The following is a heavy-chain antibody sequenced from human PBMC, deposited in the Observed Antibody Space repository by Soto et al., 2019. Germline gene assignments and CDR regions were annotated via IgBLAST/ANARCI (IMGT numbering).Heavy chain of an antibody. D-gene: IGHD6-6*01. Sequence: KPSETLSLTCAVYGGSFSGYYWSWIRQPPGKGLEWIGEINHSGSTNYNPSLKSRVTISVDTSKNQFSLKLSSVTAADTAVYYCARGRIAARPSDYWGQGTLVTVSS. J-gene: IGHJ4*02. V-gene: IGHV4-34*01. CDR3: ARGRIAARPSDY. CDR2: INHSGST. CDR1: GGSFSGYY.